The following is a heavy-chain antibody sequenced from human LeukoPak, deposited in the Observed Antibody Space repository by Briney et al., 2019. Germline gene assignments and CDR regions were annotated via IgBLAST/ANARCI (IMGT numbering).Heavy chain of an antibody. V-gene: IGHV4-38-2*02. J-gene: IGHJ3*02. D-gene: IGHD3-10*01. Sequence: SETLSLTCTVSGYSISSGYYWGWIRQPPGKGLEWIGSIYHSGSTYYNPSLKSRVTISLDTSKNQFSLNLSSVTAADTAVYYCARWGLLSHAFDIWGQGTMVTVSS. CDR3: ARWGLLSHAFDI. CDR2: IYHSGST. CDR1: GYSISSGYY.